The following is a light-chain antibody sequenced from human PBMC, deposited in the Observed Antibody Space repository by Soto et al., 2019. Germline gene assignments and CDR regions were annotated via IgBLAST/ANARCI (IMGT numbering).Light chain of an antibody. J-gene: IGKJ1*01. CDR1: QSVSTN. V-gene: IGKV3-15*01. Sequence: ERVMAQSPATLSVSPGARATLSCRASQSVSTNLAWYQQKPGEAPRLLIYGASTRATGIPARFSGSGSGTEFTLTISSLQSEDFAVYYCHQYNNWPPWTFGQGTKVDIK. CDR3: HQYNNWPPWT. CDR2: GAS.